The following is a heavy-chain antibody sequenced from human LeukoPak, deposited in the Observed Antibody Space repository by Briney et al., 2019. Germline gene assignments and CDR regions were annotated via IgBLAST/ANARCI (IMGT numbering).Heavy chain of an antibody. CDR3: ARGGYDSRGYYFNAFDI. CDR1: GFTFSNYE. V-gene: IGHV3-48*03. J-gene: IGHJ3*02. CDR2: IISSGSSI. D-gene: IGHD3-22*01. Sequence: GGSLRLSCAASGFTFSNYEMNWIRQAPGKGLEWFSYIISSGSSIYYADSVKGRFTISRDNAQNSLYLQMNSLSAEDTAVYYCARGGYDSRGYYFNAFDIWGQGTLVTVSS.